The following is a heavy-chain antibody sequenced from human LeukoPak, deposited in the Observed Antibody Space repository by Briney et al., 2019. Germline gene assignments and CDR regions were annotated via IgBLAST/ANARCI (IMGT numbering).Heavy chain of an antibody. CDR1: GGSISSGSYY. V-gene: IGHV4-61*02. D-gene: IGHD4-17*01. CDR3: AREGSSHDYGDYVDAFDI. Sequence: SETLSLTCTVSGGSISSGSYYWTWIRQPAGKGLEWIGRIYTSGSTNYNPSLKSRVTISVDTSKNQFSLKLSAVTAADTAVYYCAREGSSHDYGDYVDAFDIWGQGTMVTVSS. CDR2: IYTSGST. J-gene: IGHJ3*02.